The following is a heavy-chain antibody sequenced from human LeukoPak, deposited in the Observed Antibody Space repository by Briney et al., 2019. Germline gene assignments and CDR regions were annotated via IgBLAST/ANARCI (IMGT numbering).Heavy chain of an antibody. CDR2: ISSSGSTI. CDR3: AREPPRDYYMDV. D-gene: IGHD3-10*01. CDR1: GFTFSSYE. Sequence: GGSLRLSCAASGFTFSSYEMNWVRQAPGKGLEWVSYISSSGSTIYYADSVKGRFTISRDNAKNSLYLQMNSLRAEDTAVYYCAREPPRDYYMDVWGKGTTVTVSS. V-gene: IGHV3-48*03. J-gene: IGHJ6*03.